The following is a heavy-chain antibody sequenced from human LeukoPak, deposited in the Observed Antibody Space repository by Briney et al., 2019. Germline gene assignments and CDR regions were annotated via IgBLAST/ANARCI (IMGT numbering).Heavy chain of an antibody. CDR1: GFTVSSNY. CDR2: IYSGGST. J-gene: IGHJ4*02. Sequence: GGSLRLSCAASGFTVSSNYMSWARQAPGKGLEWVSVIYSGGSTYYADSVKGRFTISRDNSKNTLYLQMNSLRAEDTAVYYCARGIAAAGIGFDYWGQGTLVTVSS. V-gene: IGHV3-66*01. CDR3: ARGIAAAGIGFDY. D-gene: IGHD6-13*01.